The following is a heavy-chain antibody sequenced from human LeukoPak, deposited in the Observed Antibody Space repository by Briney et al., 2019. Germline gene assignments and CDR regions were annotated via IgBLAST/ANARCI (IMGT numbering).Heavy chain of an antibody. Sequence: ASVKVSCKASGYTFTGYYMHWVRQAPGQGLEWMGRINPNSGGTNYAQKFQGRVTMTRDMSISTAYMELSRLRSDDTAVYYCAGGVRIAAAGPYRDSNWFDPWGQGTLVTVSS. CDR1: GYTFTGYY. J-gene: IGHJ5*02. CDR3: AGGVRIAAAGPYRDSNWFDP. V-gene: IGHV1-2*06. D-gene: IGHD6-13*01. CDR2: INPNSGGT.